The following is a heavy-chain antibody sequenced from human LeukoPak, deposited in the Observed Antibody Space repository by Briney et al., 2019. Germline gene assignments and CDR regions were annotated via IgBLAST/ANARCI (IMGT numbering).Heavy chain of an antibody. CDR2: INPNSGGT. J-gene: IGHJ4*02. Sequence: GASVKVSCKASGYTFTDYYMHWVRQAPGQGLEWMGWINPNSGGTNYAQKFQGRVTMTRDTSISTAYMELSRLRSDGTAVYYCARALAPRTIFGVVDYWGQGTLVTVSS. D-gene: IGHD3-3*01. CDR3: ARALAPRTIFGVVDY. CDR1: GYTFTDYY. V-gene: IGHV1-2*02.